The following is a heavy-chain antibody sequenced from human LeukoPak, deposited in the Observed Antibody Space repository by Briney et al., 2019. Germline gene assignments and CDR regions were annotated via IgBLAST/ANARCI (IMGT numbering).Heavy chain of an antibody. Sequence: GGSLRLSCAASRFTFGSYTMTWVRQAPGKGLEWVSAVSGSGGDTYYADSVKGRFTISRDNSKNTLFLQMNSLRAEDTAIYYCAKARYSNYDYFDYWGQGTLVTVSS. D-gene: IGHD4-11*01. CDR3: AKARYSNYDYFDY. J-gene: IGHJ4*02. CDR2: VSGSGGDT. CDR1: RFTFGSYT. V-gene: IGHV3-23*01.